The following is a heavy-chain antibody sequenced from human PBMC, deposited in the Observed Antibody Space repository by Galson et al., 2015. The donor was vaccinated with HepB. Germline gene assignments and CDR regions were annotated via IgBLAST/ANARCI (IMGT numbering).Heavy chain of an antibody. D-gene: IGHD2-2*01. J-gene: IGHJ4*02. V-gene: IGHV3-7*03. CDR1: GFTFSSYC. CDR3: AREGYCSSTSCYEFDN. Sequence: SLRLSCAASGFTFSSYCMSWVRQAPGKGLEWVANIKQDGSEKYYVDSVKGRFTISRDNAKNSLYLQMNSLRAEDTAVYYCAREGYCSSTSCYEFDNWGQGTLVTVSS. CDR2: IKQDGSEK.